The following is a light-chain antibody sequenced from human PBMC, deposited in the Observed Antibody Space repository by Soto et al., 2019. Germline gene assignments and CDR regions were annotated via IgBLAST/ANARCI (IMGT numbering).Light chain of an antibody. Sequence: DIQMTQSPSTLSASVGDRVTITCRASESISSWLAWYQQKPGKAPKLPIYKASSLERGVPSRFSGSGSGTEFTLTISSLQPDDFATYYCQQYNTYSTFGQGTKV. CDR3: QQYNTYST. CDR2: KAS. CDR1: ESISSW. V-gene: IGKV1-5*03. J-gene: IGKJ1*01.